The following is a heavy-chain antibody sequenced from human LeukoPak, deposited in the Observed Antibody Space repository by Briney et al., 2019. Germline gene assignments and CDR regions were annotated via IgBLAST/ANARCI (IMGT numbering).Heavy chain of an antibody. CDR1: GFTFSIYA. CDR2: ISANGGET. D-gene: IGHD3-3*01. V-gene: IGHV3-23*01. Sequence: GGSLRLSCAASGFTFSIYAMNWVRQAPGKGLEWVSSISANGGETYCADSVKGRFTISRDNSKNTLYLQINNPRVEDTAVYYCAKRYYDFPLDYWGQGTLVTVSS. CDR3: AKRYYDFPLDY. J-gene: IGHJ4*02.